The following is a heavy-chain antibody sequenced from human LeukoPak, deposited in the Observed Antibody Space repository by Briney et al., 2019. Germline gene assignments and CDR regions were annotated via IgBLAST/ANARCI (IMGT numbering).Heavy chain of an antibody. D-gene: IGHD6-6*01. CDR3: ARAIDSSSIWFDP. J-gene: IGHJ5*02. CDR2: IIPIFGTA. Sequence: GASVTVSCKASGGTFSSYAISWVRQAPGQGLEWMGGIIPIFGTANYAQKFQGRVTITADESTSTAYMELSSLRSEDTAVYYCARAIDSSSIWFDPWGQGTLVTVSS. CDR1: GGTFSSYA. V-gene: IGHV1-69*13.